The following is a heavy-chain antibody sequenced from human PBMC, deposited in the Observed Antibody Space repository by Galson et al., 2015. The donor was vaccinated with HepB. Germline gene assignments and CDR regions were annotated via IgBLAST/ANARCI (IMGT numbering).Heavy chain of an antibody. CDR1: GYTFTSYD. CDR2: MNPNSGNT. CDR3: ARGHIPYEYCSGGSCYEWSVDY. V-gene: IGHV1-8*01. D-gene: IGHD2-15*01. J-gene: IGHJ4*02. Sequence: SVKVSCKASGYTFTSYDINWVRQATGQGLEWMGWMNPNSGNTGYAQKFQGRVTMTRNTSISTAYMELSSLRSEDTAVYYCARGHIPYEYCSGGSCYEWSVDYWGQGTLVTVSS.